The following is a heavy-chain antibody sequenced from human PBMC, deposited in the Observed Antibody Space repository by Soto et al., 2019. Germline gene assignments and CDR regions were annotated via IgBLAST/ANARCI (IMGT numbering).Heavy chain of an antibody. Sequence: GASVKVSCKASGGTFSSYAISWVRQAPGQGLEWMGGIIPIFGTANYAQKFQGRVTITADESTSTAYMELSSLRSEDTAVYYCASSGRSTSLERAYGMDVWGQGTTVTVSS. CDR3: ASSGRSTSLERAYGMDV. J-gene: IGHJ6*02. V-gene: IGHV1-69*13. D-gene: IGHD2-2*01. CDR2: IIPIFGTA. CDR1: GGTFSSYA.